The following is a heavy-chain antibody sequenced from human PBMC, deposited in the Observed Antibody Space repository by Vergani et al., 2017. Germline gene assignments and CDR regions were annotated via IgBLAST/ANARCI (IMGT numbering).Heavy chain of an antibody. CDR3: ARHPLGATRFSNWYFDL. J-gene: IGHJ2*01. CDR1: GGSISSGGYY. Sequence: QVQLQESGPGLVKPSQTLSLTCTVSGGSISSGGYYWSWIRQHPGKGLEWIGYIYYSGSTYYNPSLKSRVTISVDTSKNQFSLKLSSVTAADTAVYYCARHPLGATRFSNWYFDLWGRGTLVTVSS. V-gene: IGHV4-31*03. D-gene: IGHD1-26*01. CDR2: IYYSGST.